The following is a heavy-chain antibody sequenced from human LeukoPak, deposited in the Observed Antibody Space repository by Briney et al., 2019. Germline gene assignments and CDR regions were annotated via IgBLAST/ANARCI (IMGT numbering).Heavy chain of an antibody. CDR2: ISGSGGST. CDR3: AKRPYYYYYYIDV. J-gene: IGHJ6*03. Sequence: GGSLRLSCAASGFTFSSYAMSWVRQAPGKGLEWVSAISGSGGSTYYADSVKGRFTISRDNSKNTLYLRMNSLRAEDTAVYYCAKRPYYYYYYIDVWGTGTTVIVSS. V-gene: IGHV3-23*01. CDR1: GFTFSSYA.